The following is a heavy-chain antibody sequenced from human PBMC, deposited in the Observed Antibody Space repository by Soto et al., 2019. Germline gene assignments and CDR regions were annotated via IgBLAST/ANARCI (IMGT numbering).Heavy chain of an antibody. D-gene: IGHD5-12*01. Sequence: QAQLVQSGAEVKKSGASVRVSCKASGYTLTNYGVTWVRQAPGEGLEWLGRVTPYKADTNSAQNLQGRVTMATDTSTNTAYPELRSLRSDDTAVYFCATDGPSNSGNLYAFDIWGQGTIVTVSA. J-gene: IGHJ3*02. CDR3: ATDGPSNSGNLYAFDI. V-gene: IGHV1-18*04. CDR2: VTPYKADT. CDR1: GYTLTNYG.